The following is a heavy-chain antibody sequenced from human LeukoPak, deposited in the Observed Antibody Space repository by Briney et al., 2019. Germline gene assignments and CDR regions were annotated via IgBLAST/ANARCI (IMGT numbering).Heavy chain of an antibody. D-gene: IGHD6-13*01. CDR3: ARRFIAAAGTPLYYYYYYGMDV. CDR1: GFTFSDYY. V-gene: IGHV3-11*01. J-gene: IGHJ6*02. CDR2: ISSSGSTI. Sequence: GGSLRLSCAASGFTFSDYYMSWIRQAPGKGLEWVSYISSSGSTIYYADSVKGRFTISRDNAKNSLYLQMNSLRAEDTAVYYCARRFIAAAGTPLYYYYYYGMDVWGQGTTVTVSS.